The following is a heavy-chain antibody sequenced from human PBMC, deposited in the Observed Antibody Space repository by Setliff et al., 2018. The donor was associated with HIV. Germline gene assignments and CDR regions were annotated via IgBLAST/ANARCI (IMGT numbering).Heavy chain of an antibody. CDR3: ARDYYDSSGYIFFPGLPAY. V-gene: IGHV1-2*02. CDR1: GYTFTGYY. Sequence: ASVKVSCKASGYTFTGYYMPWVRQAPGQGLEWMGWINPNNGGTNYAQKFQGRVTMTRDTSISTAYMELIRLRSDDTAVYYCARDYYDSSGYIFFPGLPAYWGQGTLVTVSS. D-gene: IGHD3-22*01. CDR2: INPNNGGT. J-gene: IGHJ4*02.